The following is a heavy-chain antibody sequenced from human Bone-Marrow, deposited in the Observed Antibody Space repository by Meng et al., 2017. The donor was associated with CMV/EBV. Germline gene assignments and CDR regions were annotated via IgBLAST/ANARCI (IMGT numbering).Heavy chain of an antibody. CDR3: TLGLWWHGMDV. CDR1: GGSISSSSYY. Sequence: SETLSLTCTVSGGSISSSSYYWGWIRQPPGKGLEWIGSIYYSGSTYYNPSLKSRVTISVDTSKNQFSLKLSSVTAADTAVYYCTLGLWWHGMDVWGQGTTVPVSS. D-gene: IGHD4/OR15-4a*01. J-gene: IGHJ6*02. V-gene: IGHV4-39*01. CDR2: IYYSGST.